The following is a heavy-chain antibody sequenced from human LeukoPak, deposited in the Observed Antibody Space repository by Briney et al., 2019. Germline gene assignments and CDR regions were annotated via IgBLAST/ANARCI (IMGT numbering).Heavy chain of an antibody. V-gene: IGHV5-51*01. CDR3: ARLGGVLAPFDP. CDR1: GYSFTSYW. CDR2: IYPGDSDT. J-gene: IGHJ5*02. D-gene: IGHD3-10*01. Sequence: GESLKISCKGSGYSFTSYWIGWVRRMPGKGLEWVGIIYPGDSDTRYSPSFQGQVTFSADRSISTAYLQWSSLKASDTAMHYCARLGGVLAPFDPWGQGTLVTVSS.